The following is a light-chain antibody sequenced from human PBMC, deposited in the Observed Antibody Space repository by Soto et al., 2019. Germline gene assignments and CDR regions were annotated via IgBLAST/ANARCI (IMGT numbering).Light chain of an antibody. Sequence: EIVLPQSPGPLSLSPGERATLSYRASQSVSSSYLAWYQQKPGQAPRLLIYGASSRATGIPDRFSGSGSGTDFTLTISRREPEDFAVYYCQQYCSSRMYTFGQGTKLEIK. CDR3: QQYCSSRMYT. CDR2: GAS. CDR1: QSVSSSY. J-gene: IGKJ2*01. V-gene: IGKV3-20*01.